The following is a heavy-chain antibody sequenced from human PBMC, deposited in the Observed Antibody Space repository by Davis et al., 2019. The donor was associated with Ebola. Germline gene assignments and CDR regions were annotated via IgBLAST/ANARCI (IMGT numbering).Heavy chain of an antibody. CDR3: ARGPSTGNSFSY. CDR2: IYYSGST. CDR1: GGSISSYY. J-gene: IGHJ4*02. Sequence: SETLSLTCTVSGGSISSYYWSWIRQPPGKGLEWIGYIYYSGSTNYNPSLRSRVTISVDTSRNQFSLKLNSVTAADTAVYYCARGPSTGNSFSYWGQGTLVTVSS. V-gene: IGHV4-59*12. D-gene: IGHD6-13*01.